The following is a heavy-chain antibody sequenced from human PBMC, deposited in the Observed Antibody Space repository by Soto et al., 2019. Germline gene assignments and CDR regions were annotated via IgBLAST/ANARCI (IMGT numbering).Heavy chain of an antibody. CDR3: AKEQVERRFGLDS. CDR2: ISSSSITI. V-gene: IGHV3-48*01. J-gene: IGHJ4*02. Sequence: PGGSLRLSCAASGFTFSSYGMNWVRQAPGKGLEWVSYISSSSITIYYADSVKGRFTISRDNAKNSLYLQMNSLRAEDTAVYYCAKEQVERRFGLDSWGQGTPVTVSS. CDR1: GFTFSSYG. D-gene: IGHD1-1*01.